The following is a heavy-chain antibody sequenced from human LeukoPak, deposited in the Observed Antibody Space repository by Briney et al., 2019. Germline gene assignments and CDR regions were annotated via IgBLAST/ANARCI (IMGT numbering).Heavy chain of an antibody. V-gene: IGHV1-69*04. CDR3: ARGVGNVDTAIISLGGYYYYMDV. CDR1: GGTFSSYA. CDR2: IIPILGIA. D-gene: IGHD5-18*01. J-gene: IGHJ6*03. Sequence: SVKVSCKASGGTFSSYAISWVRQAPGQGLEWMGRIIPILGIANYAQKFQGRVTITADKSTSTAYMELSSLRSDDTAVYYCARGVGNVDTAIISLGGYYYYMDVWGKGTTVTVSS.